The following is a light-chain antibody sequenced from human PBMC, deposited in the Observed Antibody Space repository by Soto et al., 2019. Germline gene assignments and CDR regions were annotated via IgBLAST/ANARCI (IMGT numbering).Light chain of an antibody. J-gene: IGLJ1*01. V-gene: IGLV1-44*01. CDR1: SSNIGRHT. CDR2: SSD. Sequence: HCVLTQPPSASGTPGQRVTISWSGGSSNIGRHTVNWYQQLPGTAPKLLIQSSDKRPSGVPDRFSGSTSGTSGSLAISGLQSEDEADYYCAAWDDSLNGHVFGTGTKLTVL. CDR3: AAWDDSLNGHV.